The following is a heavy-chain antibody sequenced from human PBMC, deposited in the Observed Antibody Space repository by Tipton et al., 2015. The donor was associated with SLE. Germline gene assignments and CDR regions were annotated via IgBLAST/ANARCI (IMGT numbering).Heavy chain of an antibody. V-gene: IGHV3-74*01. CDR2: INSDGYTT. Sequence: SLRLSCSASGFTIGDYWMHWVRQAPGKGLVWVSRINSDGYTTHYADSVRGRFTIFRDNAKNTLYLQMNSLRAEDTAVYYCARVEDWALYWLHPWGQGTPVSVSS. J-gene: IGHJ5*02. CDR3: ARVEDWALYWLHP. CDR1: GFTIGDYW. D-gene: IGHD3/OR15-3a*01.